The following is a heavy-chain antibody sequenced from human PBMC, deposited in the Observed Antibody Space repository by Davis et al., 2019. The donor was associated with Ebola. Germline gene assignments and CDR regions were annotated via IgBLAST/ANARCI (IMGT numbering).Heavy chain of an antibody. CDR1: GYTFTSYE. CDR2: INPNSGGT. CDR3: ASFLTYSSGTDY. J-gene: IGHJ4*02. Sequence: AASVKVSCNASGYTFTSYEMHWVRQAPGQGLEWMGRINPNSGGTNYAQKFQGRVTMTRDTSISTAYMELSRLRSDDTAVYYCASFLTYSSGTDYWGQGTLVTVSS. D-gene: IGHD6-19*01. V-gene: IGHV1-2*06.